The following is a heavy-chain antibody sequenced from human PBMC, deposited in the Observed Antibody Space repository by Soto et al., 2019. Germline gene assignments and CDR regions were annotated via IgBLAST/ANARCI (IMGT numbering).Heavy chain of an antibody. CDR3: ARRIAVTGSSYFDS. CDR2: IYGDGHT. V-gene: IGHV3-66*01. CDR1: GFTVSSNY. J-gene: IGHJ4*02. D-gene: IGHD6-19*01. Sequence: EVQLVESGGGLVQPGRSLRLSCAASGFTVSSNYMSWVRQAPGKGLEWVSVIYGDGHTYYADSVKGRFTISRDNSKNTVYLQMNSLRAEDAAVYYCARRIAVTGSSYFDSWGQGTLVTVSS.